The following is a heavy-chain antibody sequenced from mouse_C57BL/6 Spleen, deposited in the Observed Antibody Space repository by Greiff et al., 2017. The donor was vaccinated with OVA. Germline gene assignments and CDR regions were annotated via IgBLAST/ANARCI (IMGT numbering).Heavy chain of an antibody. CDR3: ARSGNYEWYFDV. CDR2: IDPSDSET. J-gene: IGHJ1*03. D-gene: IGHD2-1*01. V-gene: IGHV1-52*01. CDR1: GYTFTSYW. Sequence: QVQLQQPGAELVRPGSSVKLSCKASGYTFTSYWMHWVKQRPIQGLEWIGNIDPSDSETHYNQKFKDKATLTVDKSSSTAYMQLSSLTSEDSAVYYCARSGNYEWYFDVWGTGTTVTVSS.